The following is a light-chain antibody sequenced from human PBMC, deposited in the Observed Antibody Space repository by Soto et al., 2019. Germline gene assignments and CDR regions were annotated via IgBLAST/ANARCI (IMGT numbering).Light chain of an antibody. Sequence: EIVMTQSPATLSVSPGERATLSCRASQSISNNLAWYHQRPGQAPRLLIYGASTRATGIPARFCGSGSGTEFTLTISSLQSEDFAVYYCQQYNNWWTFGQGTRVEIK. CDR2: GAS. J-gene: IGKJ1*01. CDR3: QQYNNWWT. V-gene: IGKV3-15*01. CDR1: QSISNN.